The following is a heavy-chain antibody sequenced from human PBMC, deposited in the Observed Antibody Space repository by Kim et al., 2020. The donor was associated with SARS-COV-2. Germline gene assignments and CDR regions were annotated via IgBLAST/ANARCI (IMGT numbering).Heavy chain of an antibody. Sequence: GGSLRLSCAASGFTFSSYAMSWVRQAPGKGLEWVSAISGSGGSTYYADSVKGRFTISRDNSKNTLYLQMNSLRAEDTAVYYCAKGHQPHCYFNYMDVWGKGTTVTVSS. CDR3: AKGHQPHCYFNYMDV. V-gene: IGHV3-23*01. CDR1: GFTFSSYA. D-gene: IGHD2-21*01. CDR2: ISGSGGST. J-gene: IGHJ6*03.